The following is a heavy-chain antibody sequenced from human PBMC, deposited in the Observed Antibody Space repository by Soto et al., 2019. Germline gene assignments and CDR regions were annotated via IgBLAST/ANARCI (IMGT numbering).Heavy chain of an antibody. CDR1: GFTFSSYA. V-gene: IGHV3-23*01. CDR3: AKDLGSSSSVFDY. Sequence: GGSLRLSCAASGFTFSSYAMSWVRQAPGKGLEWVSAISGSGGSTYYADSVKGRFTISRGNSKNTLYLQMNSLRAEDTAVYYCAKDLGSSSSVFDYWGQGTLVTVSS. J-gene: IGHJ4*02. CDR2: ISGSGGST. D-gene: IGHD6-6*01.